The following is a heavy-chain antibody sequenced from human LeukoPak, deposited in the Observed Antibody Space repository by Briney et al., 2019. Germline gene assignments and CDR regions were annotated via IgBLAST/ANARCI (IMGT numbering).Heavy chain of an antibody. CDR3: ARVEIVGPTGPDYYYYYIDV. V-gene: IGHV1-18*01. Sequence: GASVKVSCKASGYTFTNYGVSWVRQAPGQGLEWMGWISAYNGDTNYTQKLQDRVTMTTDTSTTTAYMELRSLRSDDTAVYYCARVEIVGPTGPDYYYYYIDVWGKGTTVTVSS. D-gene: IGHD5-12*01. J-gene: IGHJ6*03. CDR2: ISAYNGDT. CDR1: GYTFTNYG.